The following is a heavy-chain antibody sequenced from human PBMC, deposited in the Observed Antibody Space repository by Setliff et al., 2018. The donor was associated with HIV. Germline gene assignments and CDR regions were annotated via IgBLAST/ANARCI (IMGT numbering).Heavy chain of an antibody. J-gene: IGHJ4*02. CDR3: ARHASTWYYESSGPPFDY. CDR2: ISANNGNT. CDR1: GYTFTRYG. Sequence: ASVKVSCKASGYTFTRYGISWVRQAPGQGLEWMGWISANNGNTNYAQKLQGRVAMTTDTSTSTAYMELRSLRSDDTAVYYCARHASTWYYESSGPPFDYWGQGTLVTVSS. D-gene: IGHD3-22*01. V-gene: IGHV1-18*01.